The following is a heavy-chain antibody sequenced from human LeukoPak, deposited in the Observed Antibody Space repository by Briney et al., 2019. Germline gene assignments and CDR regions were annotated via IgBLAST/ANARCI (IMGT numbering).Heavy chain of an antibody. J-gene: IGHJ4*02. V-gene: IGHV4-38-2*02. CDR2: IYHSGST. Sequence: SETLSLTCTVSGYSISSGYYWGWIRQPPGKGLEWIGSIYHSGSTYYNPSLKSRVTISVDTSKNQFSLKLSSVTAADTAVYYCARVGAIAAAGRGSFDYWGQGTLVTVSS. CDR1: GYSISSGYY. D-gene: IGHD6-13*01. CDR3: ARVGAIAAAGRGSFDY.